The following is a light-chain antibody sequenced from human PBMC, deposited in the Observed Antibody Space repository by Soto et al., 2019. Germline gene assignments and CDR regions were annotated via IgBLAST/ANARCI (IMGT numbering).Light chain of an antibody. CDR3: SSYAGSNNFV. J-gene: IGLJ1*01. CDR1: SSDVGTYDF. Sequence: QSALTQPRSVSGSAGQSVTIACTGTSSDVGTYDFVSWYQQHPGKAPRLMIFDVTKRPSGVPDRFSGSKSGNTASLTVSGLQAEDEADYYCSSYAGSNNFVFGTGTKVTVL. CDR2: DVT. V-gene: IGLV2-8*01.